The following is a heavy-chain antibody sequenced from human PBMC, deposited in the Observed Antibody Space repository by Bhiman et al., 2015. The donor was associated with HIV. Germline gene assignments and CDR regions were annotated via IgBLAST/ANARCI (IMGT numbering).Heavy chain of an antibody. CDR1: GFTFSSYT. Sequence: QVQLVESGGGVVQSGRSLWVSCEASGFTFSSYTMHWVRQAPGKGLEWVAVISYDGSNNYYADSVKGRFTISRDNAKNSVYLQMDSLRAEDTAVYYCAPEGYDSSGYFQPFDYWGQGTLVTVSS. D-gene: IGHD3-22*01. CDR2: ISYDGSNN. V-gene: IGHV3-30*04. CDR3: APEGYDSSGYFQPFDY. J-gene: IGHJ4*02.